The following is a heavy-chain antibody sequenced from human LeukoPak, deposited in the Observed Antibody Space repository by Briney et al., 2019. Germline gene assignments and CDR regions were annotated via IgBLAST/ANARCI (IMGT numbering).Heavy chain of an antibody. J-gene: IGHJ4*02. V-gene: IGHV4-61*02. CDR2: IYTSGST. CDR3: ARDTDYFDY. Sequence: SETLSLTCTVSGGSISSGSYYWSWIRQPAGKGLEWIGRIYTSGSTNYNPSLKSRDTISVDTSKNQFSLKLSSVTAADSAVYYCARDTDYFDYWGQGTLVTVSS. CDR1: GGSISSGSYY.